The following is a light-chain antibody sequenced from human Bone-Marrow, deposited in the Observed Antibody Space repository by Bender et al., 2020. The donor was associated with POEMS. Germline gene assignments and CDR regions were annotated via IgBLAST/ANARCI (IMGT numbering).Light chain of an antibody. CDR2: DVA. V-gene: IGLV2-14*02. CDR1: STDVGGYDL. CDR3: SSYAGNNVGV. Sequence: QSALTQPASVSGSPGHSITISCTGTSTDVGGYDLVSWYQHHPGKVPKLIIYDVAYRASGVSNRFSGSKSGDTASLTISRLQSEDEADYFCSSYAGNNVGVFGGGTKLTVL. J-gene: IGLJ3*02.